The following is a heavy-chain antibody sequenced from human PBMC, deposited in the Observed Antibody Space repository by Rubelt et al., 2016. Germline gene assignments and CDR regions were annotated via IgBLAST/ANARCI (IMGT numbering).Heavy chain of an antibody. CDR3: AGESGSWSWSFDY. CDR2: IYYSGST. J-gene: IGHJ4*02. Sequence: QVQLQESGPGLVKPSEPLSLTCTVSGGSIRSYYWSWIRQPPGKGLEWIGYIYYSGSTNYYPCCKVRVPDAGAAFNNQLHVKVSSVTAADTAVYYCAGESGSWSWSFDYWGQGTLVTVSS. D-gene: IGHD6-13*01. CDR1: GGSIRSYY. V-gene: IGHV4-59*01.